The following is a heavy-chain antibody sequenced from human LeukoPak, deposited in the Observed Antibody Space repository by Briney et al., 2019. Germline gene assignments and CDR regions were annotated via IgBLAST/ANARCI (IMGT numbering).Heavy chain of an antibody. CDR3: ASLDPAARYFDY. CDR2: IWYDGSNK. D-gene: IGHD6-6*01. Sequence: PGRSLRLSCAASGFTFSSYGMHWVRQAPGKGLEWVAVIWYDGSNKYYADSVKGRFTISRDNSKNTLYLQMNSLRAEDTAVYYCASLDPAARYFDYWGQGTLVTVSS. J-gene: IGHJ4*02. CDR1: GFTFSSYG. V-gene: IGHV3-33*01.